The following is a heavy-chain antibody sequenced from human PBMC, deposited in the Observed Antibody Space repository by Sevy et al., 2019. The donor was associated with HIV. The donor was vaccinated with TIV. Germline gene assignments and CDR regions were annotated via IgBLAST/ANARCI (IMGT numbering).Heavy chain of an antibody. Sequence: GGSLRLSCAASGFTFSLYAMTWVRQAPGKGLEWVSTITFSGGNTYYADSVKGRFTLSRDNSKNTLYLQMNSLRAEDTAIYFCAKDHDNNGFDPWGQGTLVTVSS. CDR1: GFTFSLYA. CDR3: AKDHDNNGFDP. J-gene: IGHJ5*02. D-gene: IGHD3-22*01. CDR2: ITFSGGNT. V-gene: IGHV3-23*01.